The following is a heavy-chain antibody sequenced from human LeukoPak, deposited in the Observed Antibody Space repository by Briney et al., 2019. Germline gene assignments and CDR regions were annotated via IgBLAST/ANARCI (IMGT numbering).Heavy chain of an antibody. D-gene: IGHD6-13*01. CDR1: GGSFSGYY. J-gene: IGHJ4*02. Sequence: SETLSLTCAVYGGSFSGYYWSWIRQPPGKGLEWIGEINHRGSTKYNPSLKSRVTISVDTSKNQFSLKVISVTAADTAVYYCARGDQQLGYYYWGQGILVTVSS. CDR2: INHRGST. CDR3: ARGDQQLGYYY. V-gene: IGHV4-34*01.